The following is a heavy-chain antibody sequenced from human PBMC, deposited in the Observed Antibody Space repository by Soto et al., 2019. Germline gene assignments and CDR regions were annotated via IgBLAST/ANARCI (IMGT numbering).Heavy chain of an antibody. CDR3: AYSSPSGDFDY. CDR2: INAGNGNT. D-gene: IGHD6-6*01. CDR1: GYTFTSYA. Sequence: ASVKVSCKAAGYTFTSYAMHWVRQAPGQRLEWMGWINAGNGNTKYSQKFQGRVTITRDTSASTAYMELSSLRSEDTAVYYCAYSSPSGDFDYWGQGTLVTVSS. J-gene: IGHJ4*02. V-gene: IGHV1-3*01.